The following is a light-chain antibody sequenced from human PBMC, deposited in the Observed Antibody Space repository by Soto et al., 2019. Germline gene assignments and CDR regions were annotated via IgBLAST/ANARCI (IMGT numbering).Light chain of an antibody. CDR2: GVS. CDR3: SSYKTSSTVGV. CDR1: SSDVGGYNY. Sequence: QSVLTQPASVSGSPGQSITISCTGTSSDVGGYNYVSWYQQYPGKAPKLMIFGVSDRPSGVSNRFSGSKSGNTASLTISGLQAEAEADYYCSSYKTSSTVGVFGGGTKVTVL. V-gene: IGLV2-14*01. J-gene: IGLJ2*01.